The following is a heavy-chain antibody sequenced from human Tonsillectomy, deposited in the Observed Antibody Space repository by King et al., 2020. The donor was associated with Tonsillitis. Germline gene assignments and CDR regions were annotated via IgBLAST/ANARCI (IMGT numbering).Heavy chain of an antibody. Sequence: QLVQSGGGVVQPGGSLRLSCAASGFTFSSYGMHWVRQAPGKGLEWVAFIRYDGSNKYYADSVKGRFTISRDNSKNTLYLQMNSLRAEDTAVYYCAKEDQRTFGGVIVLADAFDIWGQGTMLTVSS. J-gene: IGHJ3*02. CDR1: GFTFSSYG. D-gene: IGHD3-16*02. V-gene: IGHV3-30*02. CDR2: IRYDGSNK. CDR3: AKEDQRTFGGVIVLADAFDI.